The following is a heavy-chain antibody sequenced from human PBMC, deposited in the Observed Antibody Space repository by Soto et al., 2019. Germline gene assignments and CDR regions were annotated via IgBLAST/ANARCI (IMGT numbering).Heavy chain of an antibody. CDR2: ISYDGSNK. D-gene: IGHD5-18*01. V-gene: IGHV3-30-3*01. Sequence: QVQLVESGGGVVQPGRSLRLSCAASGFTFSSYAMHWVRQAPGKGLEWVAVISYDGSNKYYADSVKGRFTISRDNSKNELYLQMNSLRAEDTAVYYCSRDVSELWLRDYYFDYWGQGTLVTVSS. J-gene: IGHJ4*02. CDR1: GFTFSSYA. CDR3: SRDVSELWLRDYYFDY.